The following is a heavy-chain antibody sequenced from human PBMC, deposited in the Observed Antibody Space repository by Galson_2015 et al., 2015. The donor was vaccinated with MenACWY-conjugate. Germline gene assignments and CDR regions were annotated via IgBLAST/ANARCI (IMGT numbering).Heavy chain of an antibody. Sequence: SLRLSCAASGFTFSSFAMSWVRQAPGKGLEWVSALSDSGGHTHHPDPLEGPVTNSQEKPLRKLYLQMNSLRAEDTAVYYCAKVAGYCSDDTCYSDYWGQGTLVTVSS. D-gene: IGHD2-15*01. CDR1: GFTFSSFA. CDR3: AKVAGYCSDDTCYSDY. CDR2: LSDSGGHT. V-gene: IGHV3-23*01. J-gene: IGHJ4*02.